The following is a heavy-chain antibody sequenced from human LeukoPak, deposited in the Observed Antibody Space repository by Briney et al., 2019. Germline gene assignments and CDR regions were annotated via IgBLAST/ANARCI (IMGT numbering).Heavy chain of an antibody. J-gene: IGHJ4*02. D-gene: IGHD4-17*01. V-gene: IGHV3-23*01. CDR1: GFTFSSCG. Sequence: SGGSLRLSCAASGFTFSSCGMSWVRQAPGKWLEWVSAISGSGGSTYYADSVKGRFTISRDNAKNSLYLQMNSLRAEDTAVYYCARDPPSYGDSAQPENWGQGTLVTVSS. CDR2: ISGSGGST. CDR3: ARDPPSYGDSAQPEN.